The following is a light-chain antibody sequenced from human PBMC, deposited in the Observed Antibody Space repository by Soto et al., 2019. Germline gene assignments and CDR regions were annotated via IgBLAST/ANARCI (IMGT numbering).Light chain of an antibody. CDR1: QSVSSNS. Sequence: PGERATLSCRASQSVSSNSLAWYQQKPGQAARLLIFGASSRATDIPDRFSGSGSGTDFTLTISRLEPEDGAVYYCQQYGRSPGTFGQGTKVEIK. V-gene: IGKV3-20*01. CDR3: QQYGRSPGT. J-gene: IGKJ1*01. CDR2: GAS.